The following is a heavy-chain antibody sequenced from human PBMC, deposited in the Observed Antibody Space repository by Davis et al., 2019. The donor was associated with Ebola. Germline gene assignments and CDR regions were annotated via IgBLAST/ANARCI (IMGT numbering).Heavy chain of an antibody. CDR1: GGTFSSYA. J-gene: IGHJ6*02. Sequence: AASVKVSCKASGGTFSSYAISWVRQAPGQGLEWMGGIIPIFGTANYAQKFQGRVTITADKSTSTAYMELSSLRSEDTAVYYCARTNGHCSGGSCYVPWGYYYYGMDVWGQGTTVTVSS. CDR2: IIPIFGTA. CDR3: ARTNGHCSGGSCYVPWGYYYYGMDV. D-gene: IGHD2-15*01. V-gene: IGHV1-69*06.